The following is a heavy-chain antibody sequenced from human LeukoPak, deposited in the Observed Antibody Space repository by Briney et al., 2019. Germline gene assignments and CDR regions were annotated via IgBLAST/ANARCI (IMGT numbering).Heavy chain of an antibody. J-gene: IGHJ4*02. V-gene: IGHV3-21*04. CDR3: ARARGSDWSDTQYDY. CDR1: GFTFSSYS. CDR2: ISSSSSYV. Sequence: PGGSLGLSCAASGFTFSSYSMNWVRQAPGKGLEWVSSISSSSSYVYYADSVKGRFTISRDNAKNSLYLQMNSLKTEDTAVYYCARARGSDWSDTQYDYWGQGTLATVSS. D-gene: IGHD3-9*01.